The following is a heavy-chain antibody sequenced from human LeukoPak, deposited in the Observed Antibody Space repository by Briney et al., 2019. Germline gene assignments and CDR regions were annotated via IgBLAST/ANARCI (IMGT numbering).Heavy chain of an antibody. CDR2: INHRGST. V-gene: IGHV4-34*01. D-gene: IGHD3-9*01. J-gene: IGHJ4*02. Sequence: SETLSLTCAVYGGSFRGYYWSWIRQPPGKGLEWIGEINHRGSTKYNPSLKSRVTISVDTSKNQFSLNLRSATAADTAVYYCARGDILTGYSYWGQGTLVTVS. CDR3: ARGDILTGYSY. CDR1: GGSFRGYY.